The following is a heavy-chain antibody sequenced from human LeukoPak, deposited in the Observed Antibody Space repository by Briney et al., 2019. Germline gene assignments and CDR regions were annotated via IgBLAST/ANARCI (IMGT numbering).Heavy chain of an antibody. CDR2: ISSSGSTI. Sequence: GGSLRLSCAASGFTFSDYYMSWIRQAPGKGLEWVSYISSSGSTIYYADSVKGRFTISRDNSKNTLYLQMNSLRAEDTAVYYCARGGYNWNPVYFDYWGQGTLVTVSS. V-gene: IGHV3-11*01. J-gene: IGHJ4*02. CDR1: GFTFSDYY. CDR3: ARGGYNWNPVYFDY. D-gene: IGHD1-20*01.